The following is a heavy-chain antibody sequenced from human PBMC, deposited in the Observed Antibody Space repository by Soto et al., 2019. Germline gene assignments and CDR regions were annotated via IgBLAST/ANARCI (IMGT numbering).Heavy chain of an antibody. CDR2: ISGSGIST. V-gene: IGHV3-23*01. CDR3: AKEPVGPDWYFDL. CDR1: GFTFRSYA. Sequence: DVQLLESGGGLVQPGGSLRPSCAASGFTFRSYAMSWVRQAPGKGLEWVSGISGSGISTHYADSVKGRFTVSRDNSNNTLYLQMNSLRAEDTAVYNCAKEPVGPDWYFDLWGRGTLVTVSS. J-gene: IGHJ2*01.